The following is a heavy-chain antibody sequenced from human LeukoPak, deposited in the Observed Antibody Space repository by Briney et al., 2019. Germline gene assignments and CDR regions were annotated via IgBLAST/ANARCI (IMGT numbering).Heavy chain of an antibody. CDR2: ISSSSSTI. J-gene: IGHJ6*03. CDR1: GFTFSSYS. V-gene: IGHV3-48*04. Sequence: GGSLRLSCAASGFTFSSYSMNWVRQAPGKGLEWVSYISSSSSTIYYADSVKGRFTIPRDNAKNSLYLQMNSLRAEDTAVYYCAREDYYYYYMDVWGKGTTVTVSS. CDR3: AREDYYYYYMDV.